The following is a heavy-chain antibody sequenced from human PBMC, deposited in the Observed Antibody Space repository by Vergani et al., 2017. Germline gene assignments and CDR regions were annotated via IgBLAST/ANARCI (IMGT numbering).Heavy chain of an antibody. V-gene: IGHV3-53*01. Sequence: EVQLLESGGGLVQPGGSLRLSCAASGFTVSSNYMSWVRQAPGKGLEWVSVIYSGGSTYYADSVKGRFTISRDNSKNTLYLQMNSLRAEDTAVYYCARDPGYSYGPFNYYYYGMDVWGQGTTVTVSS. CDR2: IYSGGST. CDR3: ARDPGYSYGPFNYYYYGMDV. CDR1: GFTVSSNY. D-gene: IGHD5-18*01. J-gene: IGHJ6*02.